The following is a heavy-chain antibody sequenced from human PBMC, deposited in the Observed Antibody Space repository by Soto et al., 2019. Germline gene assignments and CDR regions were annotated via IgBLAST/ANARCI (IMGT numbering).Heavy chain of an antibody. CDR3: SRDSFQAGGSGSYYYYYYGMDV. Sequence: SETLSLTCTVSGGSISSYYWSWIRQPPGKGLEWIGYIYYSGSTNYNPSLKSRVTISVDTSKNQFSLNLSSVTAADTAVYYCSRDSFQAGGSGSYYYYYYGMDVWGQGTTVTVSS. J-gene: IGHJ6*02. D-gene: IGHD3-10*01. CDR2: IYYSGST. CDR1: GGSISSYY. V-gene: IGHV4-59*01.